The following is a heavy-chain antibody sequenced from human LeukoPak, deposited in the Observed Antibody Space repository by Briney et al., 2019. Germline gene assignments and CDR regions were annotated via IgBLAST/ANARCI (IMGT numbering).Heavy chain of an antibody. CDR2: INHSGST. D-gene: IGHD3-22*01. J-gene: IGHJ4*02. CDR3: ARVRYYYDSSGYFDY. Sequence: SETLSLTCAVYGGSFSGYYWSWIRQPPGKGLEWIGEINHSGSTNYNPSLKSRVTISVDTSKNQFSLKLSSVTAADTAVYYCARVRYYYDSSGYFDYWGQGTLVTVSS. CDR1: GGSFSGYY. V-gene: IGHV4-34*01.